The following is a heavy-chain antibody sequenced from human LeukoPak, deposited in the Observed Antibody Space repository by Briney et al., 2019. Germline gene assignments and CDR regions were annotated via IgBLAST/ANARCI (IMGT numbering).Heavy chain of an antibody. CDR1: GYTFTSYG. V-gene: IGHV1-18*01. CDR3: ARDGRRYCSSTSCYNFDY. CDR2: ISAYNGNT. D-gene: IGHD2-2*02. J-gene: IGHJ4*02. Sequence: ASVKVSCKASGYTFTSYGISWVRQAPGQGLEWMGWISAYNGNTNYAQKLQGRVTMTTDTSTSTAYMELRSLRSDDTAVYYCARDGRRYCSSTSCYNFDYWGQGTLVTVSS.